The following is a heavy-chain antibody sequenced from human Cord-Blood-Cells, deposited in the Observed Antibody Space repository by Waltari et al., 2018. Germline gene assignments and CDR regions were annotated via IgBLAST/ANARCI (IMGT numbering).Heavy chain of an antibody. CDR2: INHSGST. Sequence: QVQLQQWGAGLLKPSATLSLTCAVYGGSFSGYYWRWIRQPPGKGLEWIGEINHSGSTNYNPSLKSRVTISVDTSKNQFSLKLSSVTAADTAVYYCARVPGIAAAGTGSYYFDYWGQGTLVTVSS. CDR1: GGSFSGYY. CDR3: ARVPGIAAAGTGSYYFDY. D-gene: IGHD6-13*01. V-gene: IGHV4-34*01. J-gene: IGHJ4*02.